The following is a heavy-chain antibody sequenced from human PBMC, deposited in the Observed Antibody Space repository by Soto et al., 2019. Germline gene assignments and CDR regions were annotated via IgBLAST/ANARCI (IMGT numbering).Heavy chain of an antibody. CDR1: GFTFSSYP. D-gene: IGHD2-15*01. CDR3: ARILDASQRDGVDV. Sequence: EVLLLESGGGLVQPGGSLRLSCVASGFTFSSYPMTWVRQAPGKGLEWVSSISSNSDVIFYADSVKGRFTISRDNSRTTLYLKMNRLRAEDMAIYYCARILDASQRDGVDVWGQGTTVTVSS. CDR2: ISSNSDVI. V-gene: IGHV3-23*01. J-gene: IGHJ6*02.